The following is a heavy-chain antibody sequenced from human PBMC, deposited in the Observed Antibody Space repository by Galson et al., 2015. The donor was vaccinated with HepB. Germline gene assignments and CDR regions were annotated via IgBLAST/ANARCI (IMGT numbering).Heavy chain of an antibody. CDR1: GFTFSSYA. Sequence: ASGFTFSSYAMNWVRQAPGKGLEWVSTISGSGGATYYAESVKGRFTISRDNSKNTLYLQMNSLRAEDTALYYCAKDLFSGSNSCPLGYWGQGTLVTVSS. CDR2: ISGSGGAT. J-gene: IGHJ4*02. CDR3: AKDLFSGSNSCPLGY. V-gene: IGHV3-23*01. D-gene: IGHD2-2*01.